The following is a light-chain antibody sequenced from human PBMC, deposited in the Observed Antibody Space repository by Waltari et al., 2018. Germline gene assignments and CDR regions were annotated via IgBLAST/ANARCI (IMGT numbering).Light chain of an antibody. CDR1: QSVGRY. J-gene: IGKJ1*01. V-gene: IGKV3-20*01. CDR3: QNYESLPGT. Sequence: EIVLTQSPATLSLSPGERATLSCRASQSVGRYLAWYQQKPGQAPRLLIYGASSRATGLPDRFGGSGSATDFRLTISRLSAEDFAVYYCQNYESLPGTFGQGTKVEIK. CDR2: GAS.